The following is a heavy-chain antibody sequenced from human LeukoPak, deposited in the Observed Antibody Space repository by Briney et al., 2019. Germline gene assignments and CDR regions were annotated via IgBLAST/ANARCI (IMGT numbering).Heavy chain of an antibody. CDR1: GFTFSTYG. V-gene: IGHV3-23*01. J-gene: IGHJ4*02. D-gene: IGHD6-19*01. CDR2: ISGSGGST. CDR3: AKDRGGWPKFFEH. Sequence: GGSLRLSCVASGFTFSTYGMSWVRQAPGKGLEWVSAISGSGGSTYYADSVKGRFTISRDNSKNTLYLQMNSLRAEDTAVYYCAKDRGGWPKFFEHWGQGILVTVSS.